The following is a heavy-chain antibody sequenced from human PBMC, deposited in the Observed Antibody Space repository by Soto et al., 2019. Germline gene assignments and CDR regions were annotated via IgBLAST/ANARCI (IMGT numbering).Heavy chain of an antibody. D-gene: IGHD1-26*01. V-gene: IGHV1-18*01. J-gene: IGHJ4*02. CDR2: ITPNNEDT. Sequence: QVPLVQSGAEVKKPGASVRVSCETSGFRFTNYGFTWVRQAPGQGLEWMGWITPNNEDTHYAQKFQGRVTMTTDTGTGTVYMELRSLRSDDTAMYYCATWRTYSGSYCFDYWGQGTLVSVSS. CDR1: GFRFTNYG. CDR3: ATWRTYSGSYCFDY.